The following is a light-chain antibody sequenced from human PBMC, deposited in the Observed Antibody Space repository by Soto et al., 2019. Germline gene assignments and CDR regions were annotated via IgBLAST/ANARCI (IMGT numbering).Light chain of an antibody. J-gene: IGKJ1*01. V-gene: IGKV3-20*01. Sequence: EIVLTQSPGTLSLSPGERATLSCRSSQSVSSSYLAWYQHKPGQAPRLLLYDVSSRATGIPDRFSGSGSGTDFALTISRLEPEDFAVYYCQQYGSSPTFGQGTKVLIK. CDR2: DVS. CDR3: QQYGSSPT. CDR1: QSVSSSY.